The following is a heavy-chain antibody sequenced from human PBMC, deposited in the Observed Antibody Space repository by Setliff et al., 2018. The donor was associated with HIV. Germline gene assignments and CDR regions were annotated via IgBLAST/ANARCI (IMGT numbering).Heavy chain of an antibody. CDR1: GFTFEDYG. CDR3: TRDRPGVTLIPGGPDY. J-gene: IGHJ4*02. V-gene: IGHV3-49*04. Sequence: GSLRLSCISSGFTFEDYGLSWVRQAPGKGLEWLGFIRTKGYGGTAEYAASVKGRFSISRDDFKTLAYLQMNSLKSEDTAVYYCTRDRPGVTLIPGGPDYWGQGTLVTVSS. D-gene: IGHD3-22*01. CDR2: IRTKGYGGTA.